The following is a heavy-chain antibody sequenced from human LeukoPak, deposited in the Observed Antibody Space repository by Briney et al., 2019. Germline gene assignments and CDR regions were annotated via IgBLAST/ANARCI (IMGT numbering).Heavy chain of an antibody. Sequence: GGSLRLSCAASGFSVSSNYVSWVRHAPGKGLEWVSAIYSGGTTYYADSVKGRFTISRDDSKNTLYLQMNSLRVEDTAVYYCARQVGATTLFEHWGQGTLVTVSS. D-gene: IGHD1-26*01. J-gene: IGHJ4*02. V-gene: IGHV3-53*01. CDR3: ARQVGATTLFEH. CDR1: GFSVSSNY. CDR2: IYSGGTT.